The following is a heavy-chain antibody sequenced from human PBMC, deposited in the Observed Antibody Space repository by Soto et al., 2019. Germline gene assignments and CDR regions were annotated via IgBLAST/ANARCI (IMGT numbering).Heavy chain of an antibody. V-gene: IGHV1-18*01. D-gene: IGHD1-1*01. CDR3: ARGRYGDY. J-gene: IGHJ4*02. CDR1: GYTFTSYG. CDR2: ISAHNGNT. Sequence: QVHLVQSGAEVKKPGASVKVSCKCSGYTFTSYGITWVRQAPGQGLEGMGWISAHNGNTDYAQKLQGRVTVTRDTSTSTAYVELRSLRSDDTAVYYCARGRYGDYWGQGALVTVSS.